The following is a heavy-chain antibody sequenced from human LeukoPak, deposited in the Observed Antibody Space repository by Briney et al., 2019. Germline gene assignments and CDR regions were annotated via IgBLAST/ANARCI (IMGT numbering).Heavy chain of an antibody. CDR1: GFTFSTYE. Sequence: GGSLRLSCAASGFTFSTYEMTWVRQSPGKGLEWVSSISSSSSYIYYADSVKGRFTISRDNAKNSLYLQMNSLRAEDTAVYYCAREVQLERLGFGKEGSAFDYWGQGTLVTVSS. D-gene: IGHD1-1*01. J-gene: IGHJ4*02. V-gene: IGHV3-21*01. CDR3: AREVQLERLGFGKEGSAFDY. CDR2: ISSSSSYI.